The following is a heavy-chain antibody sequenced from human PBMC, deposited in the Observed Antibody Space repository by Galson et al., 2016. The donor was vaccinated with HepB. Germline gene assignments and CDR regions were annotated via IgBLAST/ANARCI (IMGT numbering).Heavy chain of an antibody. D-gene: IGHD2-21*02. J-gene: IGHJ4*02. CDR2: IRWNGGTL. V-gene: IGHV3-9*01. CDR3: GKGDCYGGCFLIDY. Sequence: SLRLSCAASGFTFGNFAMHWVRQAPGKGLEWVSGIRWNGGTLGYADSVKGRFTISRDNAKNSLYLQMDNLRPEDTAQYYCGKGDCYGGCFLIDYWGQGMLVTVSS. CDR1: GFTFGNFA.